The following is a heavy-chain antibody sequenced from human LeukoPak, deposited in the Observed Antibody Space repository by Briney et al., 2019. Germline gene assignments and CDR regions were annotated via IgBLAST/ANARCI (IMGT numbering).Heavy chain of an antibody. D-gene: IGHD5-24*01. Sequence: PGGSLRLSCAVSGFTFTTYWMHWVRQAPGKGLVWVSRVDADGSTTIYADSVKGRFTISRDNGINTVYLQMNSLRAEDTAVYYCARGFDGYPFGWWFDPWGQGTLVTVSS. J-gene: IGHJ5*02. CDR1: GFTFTTYW. CDR3: ARGFDGYPFGWWFDP. V-gene: IGHV3-74*01. CDR2: VDADGSTT.